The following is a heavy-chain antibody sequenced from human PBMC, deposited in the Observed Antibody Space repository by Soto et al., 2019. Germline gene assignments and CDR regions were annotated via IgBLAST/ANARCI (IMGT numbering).Heavy chain of an antibody. Sequence: SETLSLTCTVSDVSISGYYWSWIRQPPGKGLEWMRYVSYSGSNNYNPSLQSRVTISMDTSENQFSLRLTSVTAADTAMYYCASGQSRDGYNFFDYWGQGTLVTVSS. D-gene: IGHD5-18*01. CDR3: ASGQSRDGYNFFDY. J-gene: IGHJ4*02. CDR2: VSYSGSN. CDR1: DVSISGYY. V-gene: IGHV4-59*01.